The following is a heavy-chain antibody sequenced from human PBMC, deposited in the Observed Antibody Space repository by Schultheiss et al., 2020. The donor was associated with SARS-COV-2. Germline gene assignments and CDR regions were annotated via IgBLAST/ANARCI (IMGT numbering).Heavy chain of an antibody. CDR1: GGSISSYY. J-gene: IGHJ4*02. Sequence: SETLSLTCTVSGGSISSYYWSWIRQPPGKGLEWIGYIYYSGSTNYNPSLKSRVTISVDTSKNQFSLKLSSVTAADTAVYYCAATGSGWSRIHPDSIDYWGQGTLVTVSS. CDR3: AATGSGWSRIHPDSIDY. CDR2: IYYSGST. D-gene: IGHD6-19*01. V-gene: IGHV4-59*01.